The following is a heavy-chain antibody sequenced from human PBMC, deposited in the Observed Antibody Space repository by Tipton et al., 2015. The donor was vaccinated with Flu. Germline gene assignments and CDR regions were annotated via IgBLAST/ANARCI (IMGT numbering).Heavy chain of an antibody. CDR2: IYSGGNT. D-gene: IGHD3-22*01. CDR3: ARAPYSDYDTSGSSFDY. V-gene: IGHV4-4*07. J-gene: IGHJ4*02. Sequence: LRLSCTVSGGSISTYYWSWIRQPAGKGLEWIGRIYSGGNTNYNPSLKSRVSMSVDTSKNQFSLRLSSVTAADTAVYYCARAPYSDYDTSGSSFDYWGQGTLVTVSS. CDR1: GGSISTYY.